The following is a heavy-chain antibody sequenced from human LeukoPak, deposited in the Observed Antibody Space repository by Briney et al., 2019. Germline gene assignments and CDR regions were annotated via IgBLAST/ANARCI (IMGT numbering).Heavy chain of an antibody. CDR3: ARDSSTLPAAYYYGMDV. CDR1: GGSFSGYY. J-gene: IGHJ6*02. CDR2: VNHSGST. D-gene: IGHD2-2*01. V-gene: IGHV4-34*01. Sequence: KASETLSLTCAVYGGSFSGYYWSWIRQPPGKGLEWIGEVNHSGSTSYNPSLKSRVTISVDTSKNQFSLKLSSVTAADTAVYYCARDSSTLPAAYYYGMDVWGQGTTVTVSS.